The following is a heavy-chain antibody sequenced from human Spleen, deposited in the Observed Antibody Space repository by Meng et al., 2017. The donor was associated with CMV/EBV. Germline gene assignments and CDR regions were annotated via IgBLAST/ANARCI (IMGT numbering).Heavy chain of an antibody. Sequence: SGPTLVKPTQTLTLTCTFSGFSLNTDGMSVSWVRQTPGKALEWLALIDWVDDKYYSASLKTRLTISKDTIKNQVVLTLTNMHPVDTGTYYCARSGPNNYYAMDVWGQGTTVTVSS. CDR3: ARSGPNNYYAMDV. CDR1: GFSLNTDGMS. J-gene: IGHJ6*02. CDR2: IDWVDDK. V-gene: IGHV2-70*20. D-gene: IGHD1-26*01.